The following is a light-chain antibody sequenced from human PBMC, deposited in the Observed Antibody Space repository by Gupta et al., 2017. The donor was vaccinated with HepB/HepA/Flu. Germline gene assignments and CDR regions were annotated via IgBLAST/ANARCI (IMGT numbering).Light chain of an antibody. CDR3: QQDDNTPCN. CDR2: WAS. Sequence: DIVMTQAPDSLAVSLGDRATINCTSSRSGLYNSNKRNYLAWYQQRPGQPPKLLIYWASTRESGVPDRFSGSGSGTDFTLAINSLQAGDVAMYYCQQDDNTPCNFGQRTTLDI. J-gene: IGKJ2*02. CDR1: RSGLYNSNKRNY. V-gene: IGKV4-1*01.